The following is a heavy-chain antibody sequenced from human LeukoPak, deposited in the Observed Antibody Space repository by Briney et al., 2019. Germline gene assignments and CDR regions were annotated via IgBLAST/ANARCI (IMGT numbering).Heavy chain of an antibody. J-gene: IGHJ3*01. D-gene: IGHD6-13*01. Sequence: GASVKVSCKASGYTFTSYGISWVRQAPGQGLEWMGWISAYNGNTNYAQKLQGRVTMTTDTSTSTAYMELSGLRVEDTAVYYCARDARGAAAADDAFDLWGQGTMVTVSS. CDR3: ARDARGAAAADDAFDL. V-gene: IGHV1-18*01. CDR1: GYTFTSYG. CDR2: ISAYNGNT.